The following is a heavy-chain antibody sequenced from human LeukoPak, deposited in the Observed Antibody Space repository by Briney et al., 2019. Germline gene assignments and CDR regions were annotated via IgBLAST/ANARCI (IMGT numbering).Heavy chain of an antibody. V-gene: IGHV3-7*01. Sequence: GGSLRLSCAASGFTIRSHWMSWVRQVPGKGLESVAHIKHDESETYYVDTVRGRFIISRDNAKNSLYLQMNSLRVEDTAVYHCARGPTDFDASDIWGHGTLVTVSS. CDR3: ARGPTDFDASDI. J-gene: IGHJ3*02. CDR2: IKHDESET. CDR1: GFTIRSHW.